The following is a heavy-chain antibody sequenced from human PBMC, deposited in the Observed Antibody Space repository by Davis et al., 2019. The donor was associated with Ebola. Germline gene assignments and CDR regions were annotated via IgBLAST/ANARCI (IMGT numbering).Heavy chain of an antibody. V-gene: IGHV1-18*01. D-gene: IGHD2-2*01. CDR3: ARVEYCSSTSCFLYYYYGMDV. Sequence: ASVKVSCKASGYTFTSYGITWVRQAPGQGLEWMGWISTYNDNTNYAQKLQGRVTMTTDTSTSTAYMELRSLRSDDTAVYYCARVEYCSSTSCFLYYYYGMDVWGQGTTVTVSS. J-gene: IGHJ6*02. CDR1: GYTFTSYG. CDR2: ISTYNDNT.